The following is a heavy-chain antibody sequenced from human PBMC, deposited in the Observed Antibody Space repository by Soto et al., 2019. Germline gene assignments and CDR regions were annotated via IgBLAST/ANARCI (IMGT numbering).Heavy chain of an antibody. CDR2: ISSNGGST. CDR1: GFTFSSYA. Sequence: GGSLRLSCSASGFTFSSYAMHWVRQAPGKGLEYVSAISSNGGSTYYADSVKGRFTISRDNSKNTLYLQMSSLRAEDTAVYYCVKGSSTLIAAPYYYYGMDVWGQGTTVTVSS. J-gene: IGHJ6*02. D-gene: IGHD6-6*01. V-gene: IGHV3-64D*08. CDR3: VKGSSTLIAAPYYYYGMDV.